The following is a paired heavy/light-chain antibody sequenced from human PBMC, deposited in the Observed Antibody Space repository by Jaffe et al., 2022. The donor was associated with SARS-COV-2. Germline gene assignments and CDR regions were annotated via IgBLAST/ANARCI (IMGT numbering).Heavy chain of an antibody. D-gene: IGHD3-22*01. V-gene: IGHV4-59*01. CDR3: ARVHSSGYYPSYFDY. J-gene: IGHJ4*02. Sequence: QVQLQESGPGLVKPSETLSLTCTVSGGSIRSYYWSWIRQPPGKGLEWIGYIYYSGSTNYNPSLKSRVTISVDTSKNQFSLKLSSVTAADTAVYYCARVHSSGYYPSYFDYWGQGSLVTVSS. CDR2: IYYSGST. CDR1: GGSIRSYY.
Light chain of an antibody. CDR2: QDS. V-gene: IGLV3-1*01. Sequence: SYELTQPPSVSVSPGQTATLTCSGDKLGDKYVCWYQQKPGQSPVLVIYQDSKGPSGIPERFSGSNSGNTATLTISGTQAMDEADYYCQAWDSGTALFGGGTKLTVL. CDR3: QAWDSGTAL. J-gene: IGLJ2*01. CDR1: KLGDKY.